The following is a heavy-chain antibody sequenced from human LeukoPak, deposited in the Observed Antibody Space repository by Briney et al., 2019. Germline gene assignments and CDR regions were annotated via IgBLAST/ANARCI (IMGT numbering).Heavy chain of an antibody. V-gene: IGHV1-69*05. CDR3: AARRPDYDSNGYYYDSEYFQH. CDR2: IIPIFGTG. CDR1: GGTFSSYA. J-gene: IGHJ1*01. D-gene: IGHD3-22*01. Sequence: SVKVSCKASGGTFSSYAMSWVRQAPGQGLEWMGRIIPIFGTGNYAQKFQGRVTITTDESTSTAYMELSSLRSEDTAVYYCAARRPDYDSNGYYYDSEYFQHWGQGTLVTVSS.